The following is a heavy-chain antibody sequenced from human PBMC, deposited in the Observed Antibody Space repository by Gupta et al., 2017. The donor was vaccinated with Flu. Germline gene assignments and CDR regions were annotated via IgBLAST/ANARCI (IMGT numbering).Heavy chain of an antibody. CDR1: GFTFSSEG. J-gene: IGHJ4*02. V-gene: IGHV3-33*01. Sequence: QVQLVESGGGVVQPGRSLRLSCAASGFTFSSEGMHRVRQAPGKGLEWVAVIWYDGSNKYYADSVKGRFTISRDNSKNTLYLQMNSLRAEDTAVYYCARGKAVAGSATNFDYWGQGTLVTVSS. D-gene: IGHD6-19*01. CDR2: IWYDGSNK. CDR3: ARGKAVAGSATNFDY.